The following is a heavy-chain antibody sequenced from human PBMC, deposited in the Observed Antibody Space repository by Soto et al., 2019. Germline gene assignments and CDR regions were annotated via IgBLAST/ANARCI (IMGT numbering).Heavy chain of an antibody. Sequence: PSETLSLTCAVSSGSISSSNWWSWVRQPPGKGLEWIGEIYHSGSTNYNPSLKSRVTISVDKSKNQFSLKLSSVTAADTAVYYCARGLSFLEVYWFDPWGQGTLVTVSS. D-gene: IGHD3-16*02. CDR3: ARGLSFLEVYWFDP. CDR1: SGSISSSNW. J-gene: IGHJ5*02. CDR2: IYHSGST. V-gene: IGHV4-4*02.